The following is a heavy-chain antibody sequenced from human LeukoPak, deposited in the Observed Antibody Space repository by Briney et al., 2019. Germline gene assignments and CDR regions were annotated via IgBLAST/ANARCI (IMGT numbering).Heavy chain of an antibody. V-gene: IGHV4-30-2*01. Sequence: PSETLSLTCTVSGGSISSGGYYWSWIRQPPGKGLEWIGYIYHSGSTYYNPSLKSRVTISVDRSKNQFSLKLSSVTAAGTAVYYCARGDSSSEYFDYWGQGTLVTVSS. CDR1: GGSISSGGYY. CDR2: IYHSGST. D-gene: IGHD6-13*01. CDR3: ARGDSSSEYFDY. J-gene: IGHJ4*02.